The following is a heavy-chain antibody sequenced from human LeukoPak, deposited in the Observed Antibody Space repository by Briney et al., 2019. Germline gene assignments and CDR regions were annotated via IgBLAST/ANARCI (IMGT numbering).Heavy chain of an antibody. CDR2: ISYDGSDK. CDR3: ARDLDYGDYVGVHYYYGMDV. Sequence: GGSLRLSCAASGFTFSSYAMHWVRQAPGKGLEWVAVISYDGSDKYYADSVKGRFTISRDNSKNTLCLQMNSLRAEDTAVYYCARDLDYGDYVGVHYYYGMDVWGQGTTVTVSS. D-gene: IGHD4-17*01. V-gene: IGHV3-30*04. CDR1: GFTFSSYA. J-gene: IGHJ6*02.